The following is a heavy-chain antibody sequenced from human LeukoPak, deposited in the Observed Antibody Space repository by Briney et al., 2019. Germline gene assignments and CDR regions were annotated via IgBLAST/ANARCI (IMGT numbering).Heavy chain of an antibody. CDR2: IKQDGSEK. Sequence: GGSLRLSCTASGFTFSNYWMNWVRQAPGKGLEWVANIKQDGSEKYYVDSVKGRFTISRDNSKNTLYLQMNSLRAEDTAVYYCAKMAIVGNWFDPWGQGTLVTVSS. D-gene: IGHD5-12*01. CDR1: GFTFSNYW. V-gene: IGHV3-7*05. CDR3: AKMAIVGNWFDP. J-gene: IGHJ5*02.